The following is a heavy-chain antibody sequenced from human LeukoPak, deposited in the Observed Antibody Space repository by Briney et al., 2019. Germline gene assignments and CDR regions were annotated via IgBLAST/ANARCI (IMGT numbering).Heavy chain of an antibody. CDR3: ASQYYDFWSGTSNDWLLTDY. Sequence: SQTLSLTCTVSGGSISSGSYYWSWIRQPAGKGLEWIGRIYTSGSTNYNPSLKSRVTISVDTSKNQFSLKLSSVTAADTAVYYCASQYYDFWSGTSNDWLLTDYWGQGTLVTVSP. J-gene: IGHJ4*02. CDR1: GGSISSGSYY. CDR2: IYTSGST. V-gene: IGHV4-61*02. D-gene: IGHD3-3*01.